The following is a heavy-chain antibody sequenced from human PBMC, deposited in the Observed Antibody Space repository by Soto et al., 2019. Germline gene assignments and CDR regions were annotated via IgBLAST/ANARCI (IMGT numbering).Heavy chain of an antibody. CDR3: ARDNSVRGYYYYYYMDV. CDR1: GFTFSSYS. CDR2: ISSSSSYI. J-gene: IGHJ6*03. Sequence: PGGSLRLSCAASGFTFSSYSMNWVRQAPGKGLEWVSSISSSSSYIYYADSVKGRFTISRDNAKNSLYLQMNSLRAEDTAVYYCARDNSVRGYYYYYYMDVWGKGTTVTVSS. D-gene: IGHD3-10*01. V-gene: IGHV3-21*01.